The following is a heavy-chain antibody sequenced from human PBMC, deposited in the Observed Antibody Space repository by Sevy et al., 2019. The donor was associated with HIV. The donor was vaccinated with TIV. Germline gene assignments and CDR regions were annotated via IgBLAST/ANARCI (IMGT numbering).Heavy chain of an antibody. CDR1: GFTFSNYG. J-gene: IGHJ4*02. V-gene: IGHV3-30*03. Sequence: GGSLRLSCAASGFTFSNYGLHWVRQAPGKGLEWVAIISYDGSNKYYADSVKGRFTISRDNSKNTLYLQMNSLRGEDTGVYYCARQEGQQLVDWGQGTLVTVSS. CDR2: ISYDGSNK. D-gene: IGHD6-13*01. CDR3: ARQEGQQLVD.